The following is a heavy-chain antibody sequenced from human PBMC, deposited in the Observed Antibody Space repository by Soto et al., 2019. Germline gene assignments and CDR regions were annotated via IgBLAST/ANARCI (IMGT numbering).Heavy chain of an antibody. J-gene: IGHJ6*02. D-gene: IGHD1-26*01. CDR3: ARDDLASYLYGMDV. CDR2: ISSSSYI. CDR1: GFTFSSYS. V-gene: IGHV3-21*01. Sequence: PGGSLRLSCAASGFTFSSYSMNWVRQAPGKGLEWVSSISSSSYIYYADSVKGRFTISRDNAKNSLYLQMNSLRAEDTAVYYCARDDLASYLYGMDVWGQGTTVTVSS.